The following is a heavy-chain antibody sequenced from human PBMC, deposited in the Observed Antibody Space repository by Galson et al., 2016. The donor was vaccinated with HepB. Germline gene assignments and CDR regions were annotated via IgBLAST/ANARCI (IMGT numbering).Heavy chain of an antibody. Sequence: SLRLSCAASGFTVSSNYMSWVRQASGKGLEWVSVIYSGGSTYYADSVKGRFTIFRDTSKNTLYLQMNSLRAEDTAVYYCAREHGGKRHVNWFFDLWGRGAMVTVSS. V-gene: IGHV3-53*01. CDR3: AREHGGKRHVNWFFDL. J-gene: IGHJ2*01. D-gene: IGHD4-23*01. CDR1: GFTVSSNY. CDR2: IYSGGST.